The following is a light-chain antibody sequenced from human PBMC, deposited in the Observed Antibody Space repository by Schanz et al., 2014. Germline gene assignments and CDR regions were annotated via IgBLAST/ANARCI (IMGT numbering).Light chain of an antibody. Sequence: QSALTQPASVSGSPGQSITFSCTGTSSDVGDYNSVSWNQHHPGKAPKLMIYDVTNRPSGVSKRFAGSKSSYTASLTISGLQAADEADYYCNSHTRTSTRVFGGGTKLTVL. V-gene: IGLV2-14*03. CDR3: NSHTRTSTRV. J-gene: IGLJ3*02. CDR1: SSDVGDYNS. CDR2: DVT.